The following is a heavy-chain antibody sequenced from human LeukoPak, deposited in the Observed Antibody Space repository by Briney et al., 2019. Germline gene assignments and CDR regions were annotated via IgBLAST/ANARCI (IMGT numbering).Heavy chain of an antibody. CDR3: ARNNGMDV. CDR2: VNRDGSET. Sequence: GGSLRLSCAASGFALSSHWMTWVRQVPGRGAEWVANVNRDGSETYYLDSVKGRFTISKDNAKNSLYLQMNSLRAEDTALYHCARNNGMDVWGQGTTVIVSS. CDR1: GFALSSHW. J-gene: IGHJ6*02. V-gene: IGHV3-7*03.